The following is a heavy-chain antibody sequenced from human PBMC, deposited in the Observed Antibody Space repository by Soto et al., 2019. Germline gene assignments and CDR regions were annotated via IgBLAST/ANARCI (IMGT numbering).Heavy chain of an antibody. CDR3: ARDYYDFWSGRHYYYYGMDV. J-gene: IGHJ6*02. D-gene: IGHD3-3*01. CDR2: INPSGGST. CDR1: EYTFTSYY. Sequence: ASVKVSCKASEYTFTSYYMHWVRQAPGQGLEWMGIINPSGGSTSYAQKFQGRVTMTRDTSTSTVYMELSSLRSEDTAVYYCARDYYDFWSGRHYYYYGMDVWGQGTTVTVSS. V-gene: IGHV1-46*01.